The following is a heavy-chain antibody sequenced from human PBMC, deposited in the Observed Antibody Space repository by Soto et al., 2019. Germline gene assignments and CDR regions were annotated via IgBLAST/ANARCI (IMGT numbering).Heavy chain of an antibody. CDR1: GFTFRSYG. Sequence: GGSLRLSCAASGFTFRSYGMHWVRQAPGKGLEWVAVISYDGDKRYYADSVRGRLIISRDNSKDTLYLQMNSLGPDDTAVYFCAKARVRIVGANSFDYWGQRTPVTVSS. D-gene: IGHD1-26*01. V-gene: IGHV3-30*18. J-gene: IGHJ4*02. CDR2: ISYDGDKR. CDR3: AKARVRIVGANSFDY.